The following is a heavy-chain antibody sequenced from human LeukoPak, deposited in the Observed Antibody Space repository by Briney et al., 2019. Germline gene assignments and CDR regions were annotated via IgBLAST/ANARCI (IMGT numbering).Heavy chain of an antibody. CDR3: ARGRRLRGVTSRPIYYYYYMDV. D-gene: IGHD3-10*01. J-gene: IGHJ6*03. CDR2: VNPDNDKT. V-gene: IGHV1-8*03. Sequence: ASVKLSCKASGYTFNTFDINWVRQAPGQGPEWMGWVNPDNDKTVYAPKFQGRVSISSNNSINTAYMEFSGLKSDDTAVYYCARGRRLRGVTSRPIYYYYYMDVWGGGTTVTVSS. CDR1: GYTFNTFD.